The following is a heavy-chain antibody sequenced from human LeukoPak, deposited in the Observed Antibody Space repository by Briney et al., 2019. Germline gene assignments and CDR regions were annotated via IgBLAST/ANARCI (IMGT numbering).Heavy chain of an antibody. Sequence: GGSLRLSCAASGFTFSSYAMSWVRQAPGKGLEWVSAISGSGGSTYYADSVKGRFTISRDNSKNTLYLQMNSLRAEDTAVYYCAKVDLVWGSYRPYYFDYWGQGTLVTVSS. V-gene: IGHV3-23*01. CDR1: GFTFSSYA. D-gene: IGHD3-16*02. J-gene: IGHJ4*02. CDR3: AKVDLVWGSYRPYYFDY. CDR2: ISGSGGST.